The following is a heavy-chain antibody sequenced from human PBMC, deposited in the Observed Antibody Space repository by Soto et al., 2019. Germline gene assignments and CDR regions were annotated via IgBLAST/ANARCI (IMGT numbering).Heavy chain of an antibody. J-gene: IGHJ4*02. CDR1: GGSFSGFY. CDR2: INHSGST. CDR3: ARRFSIAAAGYWGY. Sequence: SETLSLTCAVYGGSFSGFYWSWLRQPPGKGLEWIGEINHSGSTNYNPSLTSRVTISVDTSKTQFSLTLSSVTAADTAVYYCARRFSIAAAGYWGYWGQGTLVTVSS. V-gene: IGHV4-34*01. D-gene: IGHD6-13*01.